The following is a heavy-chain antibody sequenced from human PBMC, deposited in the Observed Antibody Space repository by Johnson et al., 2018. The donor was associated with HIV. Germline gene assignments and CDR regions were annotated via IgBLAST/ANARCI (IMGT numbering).Heavy chain of an antibody. D-gene: IGHD6-13*01. V-gene: IGHV3-66*01. J-gene: IGHJ3*02. CDR1: GFTVSSNY. CDR3: AKGSGSSWCIGAFDI. Sequence: VQLVESGGGLVQPGGSLRLSCAASGFTVSSNYMSWVRQAPGKGLEWVSVIYSGGSTYYADSVKGRFTISSDNSKNTLYLHRNSLRAEDTAVYYCAKGSGSSWCIGAFDIWGQGTMVTVSS. CDR2: IYSGGST.